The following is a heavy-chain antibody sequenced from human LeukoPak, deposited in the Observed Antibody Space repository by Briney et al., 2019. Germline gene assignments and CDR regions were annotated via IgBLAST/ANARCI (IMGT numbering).Heavy chain of an antibody. V-gene: IGHV3-33*01. CDR2: IWYDGSNK. CDR1: GFTFSSYG. CDR3: ARDHISSSSGWFDP. Sequence: GGSLRLSCAASGFTFSSYGMHWVRQAPGKGLEWVAVIWYDGSNKYYADSVKGRFTISRDNSKNTLYLQMNSLRAEDTAVYYCARDHISSSSGWFDPWGQGTLVTVSS. D-gene: IGHD6-6*01. J-gene: IGHJ5*02.